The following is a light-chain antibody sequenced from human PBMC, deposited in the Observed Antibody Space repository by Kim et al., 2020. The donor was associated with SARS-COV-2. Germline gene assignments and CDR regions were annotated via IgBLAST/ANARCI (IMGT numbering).Light chain of an antibody. CDR1: SGHSSYA. V-gene: IGLV4-69*01. J-gene: IGLJ3*02. CDR2: LNSDGSH. CDR3: QTWGTGIRV. Sequence: SVKLPCTLSSGHSSYAIAWHQQQPEKGPRYLMKLNSDGSHSKGDGIPDRFSGSSSGAERYLTISSLQSEDEADYYCQTWGTGIRVFGGGTQLTVL.